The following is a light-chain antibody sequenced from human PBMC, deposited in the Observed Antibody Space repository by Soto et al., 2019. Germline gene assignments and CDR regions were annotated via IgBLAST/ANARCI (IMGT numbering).Light chain of an antibody. V-gene: IGKV1-39*01. CDR2: AAS. CDR1: QSISSY. CDR3: QQSYSTPQNT. Sequence: DIQMTRSPSSLSASVGDRVTITCRASQSISSYLNWYQKKPGKAPKLRIYAASSLQSGVPSRFSGSGSGTDFTLTISSLQPEDFATYYCQQSYSTPQNTFGQGTKLEIK. J-gene: IGKJ2*01.